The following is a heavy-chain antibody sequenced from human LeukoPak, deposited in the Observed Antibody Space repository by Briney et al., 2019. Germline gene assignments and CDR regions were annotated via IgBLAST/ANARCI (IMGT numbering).Heavy chain of an antibody. CDR2: INPDGGGT. CDR1: GYTFTSYG. Sequence: ASVKVSCKASGYTFTSYGISWVRQAPGQGLEWMGIINPDGGGTTFAQKFQGRVAMTRDTSTSTFYMELSSLRSEDTAVYYCARETVVVVDANYFDYWGQGTLVTVSS. V-gene: IGHV1-46*01. J-gene: IGHJ4*02. CDR3: ARETVVVVDANYFDY. D-gene: IGHD2-21*01.